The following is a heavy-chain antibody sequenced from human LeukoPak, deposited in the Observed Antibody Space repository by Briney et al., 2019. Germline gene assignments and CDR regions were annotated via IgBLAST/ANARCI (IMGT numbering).Heavy chain of an antibody. CDR3: AHDSLSWSFDY. J-gene: IGHJ4*02. V-gene: IGHV2-5*01. CDR2: IYWNDDK. Sequence: SGPTLVNPTQTLTLTCTFSGFSLSTSGVGVGWIRQPPVKALEWLALIYWNDDKRYSPSLKSRLPITKDTSKNQVVLTMTNMDPVDTATYYCAHDSLSWSFDYWGQGTLVTVSS. CDR1: GFSLSTSGVG. D-gene: IGHD6-13*01.